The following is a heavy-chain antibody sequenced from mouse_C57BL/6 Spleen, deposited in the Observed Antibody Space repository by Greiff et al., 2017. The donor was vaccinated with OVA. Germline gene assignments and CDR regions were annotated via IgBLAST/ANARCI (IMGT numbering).Heavy chain of an antibody. D-gene: IGHD2-4*01. J-gene: IGHJ2*01. CDR3: ARGNDYDLYYFDY. Sequence: LVESGPELVKPGASVKISCKASGYAFSSSWMNWVKQRPGKGLEWIGRIYPGDGDTNYNGKFKGKATLTADKSSSTAYMQLSSLTSEDSAVYFCARGNDYDLYYFDYWGQGTTLTVSS. V-gene: IGHV1-82*01. CDR2: IYPGDGDT. CDR1: GYAFSSSW.